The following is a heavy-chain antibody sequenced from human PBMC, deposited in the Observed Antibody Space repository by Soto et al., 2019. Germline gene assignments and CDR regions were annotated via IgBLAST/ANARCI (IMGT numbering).Heavy chain of an antibody. CDR1: RYIFTAYF. V-gene: IGHV1-2*02. Sequence: QVQLVQSGAEVKKPGASVKVSCKAPRYIFTAYFMHWVRQAPGQGLEWMGWINPNNGATHYGLSFQGRVTMTRDTAISSAYMELSSLRSDDTAVYYCASHAPGARFDPWGQGTLVIVSS. CDR2: INPNNGAT. J-gene: IGHJ5*02. CDR3: ASHAPGARFDP.